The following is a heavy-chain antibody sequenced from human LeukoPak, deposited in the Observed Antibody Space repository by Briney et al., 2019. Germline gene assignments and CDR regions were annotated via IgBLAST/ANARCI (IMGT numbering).Heavy chain of an antibody. V-gene: IGHV3-11*01. Sequence: GGSLRLSCAASGFTFSDYYMSWIRQAPGKGLEWVSCISSSGSTIYYADSVKGRFTISRDNAKNSLYLQMNSLRAEDTAVYYCARDDCSGGSCKETYYYYGMDVWGQGTTVTVSS. D-gene: IGHD2-15*01. CDR2: ISSSGSTI. CDR3: ARDDCSGGSCKETYYYYGMDV. J-gene: IGHJ6*02. CDR1: GFTFSDYY.